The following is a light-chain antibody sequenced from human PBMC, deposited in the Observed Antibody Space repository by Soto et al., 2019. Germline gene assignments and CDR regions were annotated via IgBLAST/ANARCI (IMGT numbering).Light chain of an antibody. CDR3: CSDAGSSTLYV. CDR2: EVS. CDR1: SSDVGSYNL. Sequence: QSALTQPASVSGSPGQSITISCTGTSSDVGSYNLVSWYQQHPGKAPKLMIYEVSKRPSGVSNRFSGSKSGNTASLTISGLQAEDEADYYCCSDAGSSTLYVFVTGSKVT. V-gene: IGLV2-23*02. J-gene: IGLJ1*01.